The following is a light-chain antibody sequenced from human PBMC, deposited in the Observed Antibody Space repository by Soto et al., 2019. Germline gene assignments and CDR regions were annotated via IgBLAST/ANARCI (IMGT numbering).Light chain of an antibody. CDR2: WAS. J-gene: IGKJ1*01. V-gene: IGKV4-1*01. Sequence: VLTPSPDSLALSLGERATINCKSSQSILHSSNNKICLAWYQQKPGQPPKVLIYWASNRECGVPDRFSGSGSGTDFTLTISSLQAEDVAVYYCQQYYSIPWTFGQGTKVDNK. CDR3: QQYYSIPWT. CDR1: QSILHSSNNKIC.